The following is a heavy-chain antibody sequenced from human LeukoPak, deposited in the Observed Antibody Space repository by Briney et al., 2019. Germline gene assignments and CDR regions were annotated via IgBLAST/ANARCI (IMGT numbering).Heavy chain of an antibody. CDR2: IYTTGST. D-gene: IGHD6-6*01. J-gene: IGHJ4*02. V-gene: IGHV4-61*02. CDR3: ARNRRSSSSAIDY. CDR1: GGSITNDDYY. Sequence: PSETLFLTCSVSGGSITNDDYYWSWIRQPAGKGLEWIGRIYTTGSTNYNPSLKSRVTISVDTSKNQFSLMLSSVTAADTAVYYCARNRRSSSSAIDYWGQGTLVTVSS.